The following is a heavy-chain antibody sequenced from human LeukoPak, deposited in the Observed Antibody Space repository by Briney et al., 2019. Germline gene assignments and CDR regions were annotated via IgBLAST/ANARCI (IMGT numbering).Heavy chain of an antibody. J-gene: IGHJ4*02. Sequence: GGSLRLSCAASKFTFSNYGTHWVRQAPGKGLEWVAVISYDGSNKYYADSVKGRFTISRDNSKNTLYLQMNSLRAEDTAVYYCARGSGSFSGGFDYWGQGTLVTVSS. CDR3: ARGSGSFSGGFDY. D-gene: IGHD1-26*01. V-gene: IGHV3-30*03. CDR1: KFTFSNYG. CDR2: ISYDGSNK.